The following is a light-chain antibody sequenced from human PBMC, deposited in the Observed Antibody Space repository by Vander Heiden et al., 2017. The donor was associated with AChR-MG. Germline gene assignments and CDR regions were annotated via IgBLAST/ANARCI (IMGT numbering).Light chain of an antibody. CDR3: QQRDHWPTT. V-gene: IGKV3-11*01. J-gene: IGKJ2*01. CDR2: DAS. Sequence: EIVLTQSPVTLSLSPGQRATLSCRASQSVRTYLAWYQQRPGQAPRLLIHDASSRATGIPARFSGSGSGTDFTLTISSLEPEDFGTYFCQQRDHWPTTFGKGTKLEIK. CDR1: QSVRTY.